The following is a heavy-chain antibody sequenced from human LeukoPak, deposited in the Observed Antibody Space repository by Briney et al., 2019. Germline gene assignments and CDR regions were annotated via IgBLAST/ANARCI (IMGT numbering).Heavy chain of an antibody. CDR3: ASSPLQSSGWYCNWFDP. CDR1: GGSVSSGSYY. J-gene: IGHJ5*02. V-gene: IGHV4-61*01. D-gene: IGHD6-19*01. CDR2: IYYSGST. Sequence: PSETLSLTCTVSGGSVSSGSYYWSWIRQPPGKGLEWIGYIYYSGSTTYNPSLKSRVTKSVDTSKNQFSLKLSSVTAADTAVYFCASSPLQSSGWYCNWFDPWGQGTLVTVSS.